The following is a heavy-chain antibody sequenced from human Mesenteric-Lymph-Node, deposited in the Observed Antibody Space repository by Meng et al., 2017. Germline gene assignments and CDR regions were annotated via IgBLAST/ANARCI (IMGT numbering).Heavy chain of an antibody. Sequence: QVQLVQSGSELNKPGASVKVSCKASGYTFTSYAMNWVRQAPGQGLEWMGWINTDTGNPMYVQGFTGRFVFSLDTSVSTAYLQISSLKAEDTAVYYCARVGDSSGYYTGGFDFWGQGTLVTVSS. J-gene: IGHJ4*02. CDR1: GYTFTSYA. D-gene: IGHD3-22*01. V-gene: IGHV7-4-1*02. CDR3: ARVGDSSGYYTGGFDF. CDR2: INTDTGNP.